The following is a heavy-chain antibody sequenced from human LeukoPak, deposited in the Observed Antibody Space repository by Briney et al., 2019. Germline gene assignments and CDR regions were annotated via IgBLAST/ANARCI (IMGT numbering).Heavy chain of an antibody. Sequence: GSLRLSCAASGFTFSSYSMNWVRQPPGKGLEWIGYIYYSGTTNYNASLESRVTMSLDTSKNQFSLKLSSVTAADTAVYYCARGRKGLLTYYFDNGIANWFDPWGQGTLVTVSS. V-gene: IGHV4-59*01. CDR1: GFTFSSYS. J-gene: IGHJ5*02. CDR2: IYYSGTT. D-gene: IGHD3-22*01. CDR3: ARGRKGLLTYYFDNGIANWFDP.